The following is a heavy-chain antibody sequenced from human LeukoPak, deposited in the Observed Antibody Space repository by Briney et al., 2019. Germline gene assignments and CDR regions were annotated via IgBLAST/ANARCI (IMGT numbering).Heavy chain of an antibody. CDR1: GGSISSYY. Sequence: SETLSLTCTVSGGSISSYYWSWIRQPPGKGLEWIGYIYYSGSTNYNPSLKSRVTILVDTSKNQFSLKLSSVTAADTAVYYCARGSFWSGYYNDYWGQGTLVTVSS. D-gene: IGHD3-3*01. V-gene: IGHV4-59*01. J-gene: IGHJ4*02. CDR2: IYYSGST. CDR3: ARGSFWSGYYNDY.